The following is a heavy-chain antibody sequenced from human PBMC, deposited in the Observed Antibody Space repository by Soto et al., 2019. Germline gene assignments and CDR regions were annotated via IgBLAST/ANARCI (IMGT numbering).Heavy chain of an antibody. Sequence: SVKVSCKASGGTFSSYTISWVRQAPGQGLEWMGRIIPILGIANYAQKFQGRVTITADKSTSTAYMELSSLRSEDTAVYYCARDPSYDSSGYYTSPGLQHIDYWGQG. CDR2: IIPILGIA. CDR1: GGTFSSYT. CDR3: ARDPSYDSSGYYTSPGLQHIDY. J-gene: IGHJ4*02. D-gene: IGHD3-22*01. V-gene: IGHV1-69*04.